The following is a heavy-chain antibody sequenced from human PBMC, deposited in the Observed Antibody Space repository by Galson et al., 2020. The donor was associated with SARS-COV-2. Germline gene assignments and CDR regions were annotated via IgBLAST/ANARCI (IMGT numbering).Heavy chain of an antibody. Sequence: WMGWVSPENGNTKFAQKFQGRVTMTTDTSTSTAYMELKNLRDDDTAVYYCARAGAFDGGNPRFDSWGQGTLVTVSS. J-gene: IGHJ4*02. CDR2: VSPENGNT. D-gene: IGHD2-15*01. CDR3: ARAGAFDGGNPRFDS. V-gene: IGHV1-18*01.